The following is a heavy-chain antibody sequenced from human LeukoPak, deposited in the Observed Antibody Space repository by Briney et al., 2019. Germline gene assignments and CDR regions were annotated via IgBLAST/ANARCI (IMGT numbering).Heavy chain of an antibody. J-gene: IGHJ4*02. Sequence: GGSLRLSCAASGFTFTSYAISWVRQAPGKGLEWVSSISGSAGRTNYTDSVKGRFTISRDNSKNTLYLQMNSLRAEDTAVYYCANLPKLGYCSGGSCYSSDYWGQGTLVTVSS. D-gene: IGHD2-15*01. V-gene: IGHV3-23*01. CDR3: ANLPKLGYCSGGSCYSSDY. CDR1: GFTFTSYA. CDR2: ISGSAGRT.